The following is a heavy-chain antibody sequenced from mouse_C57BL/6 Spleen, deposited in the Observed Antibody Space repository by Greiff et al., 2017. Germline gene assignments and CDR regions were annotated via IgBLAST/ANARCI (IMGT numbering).Heavy chain of an antibody. Sequence: QVQLKQPGAELVKPGASVKLSCKASGYTFTSYWMHWVKQRPGQGLEWIGMIHPNSGSTNYNEKFKSKATLTVDKSSSTAYMQLSSLTSEDSAVYYCAVYYGNYMFAYWGQGTLVTVSA. CDR2: IHPNSGST. D-gene: IGHD2-1*01. J-gene: IGHJ3*01. CDR3: AVYYGNYMFAY. CDR1: GYTFTSYW. V-gene: IGHV1-64*01.